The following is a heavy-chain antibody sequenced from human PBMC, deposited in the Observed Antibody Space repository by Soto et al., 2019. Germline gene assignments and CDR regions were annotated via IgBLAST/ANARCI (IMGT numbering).Heavy chain of an antibody. V-gene: IGHV3-23*01. D-gene: IGHD1-7*01. CDR3: AKVRRNWNYWDFHY. J-gene: IGHJ4*02. Sequence: EVQLLESGGGFVQPGGSLRLACAASGFTFSSYAMSWFRQAPGQGLEWVSASSGGGGSTYYADSVKGRFTISRDNSKNTLYLQMNSLRAEDTAVYYCAKVRRNWNYWDFHYWGQGTLVIVS. CDR1: GFTFSSYA. CDR2: SSGGGGST.